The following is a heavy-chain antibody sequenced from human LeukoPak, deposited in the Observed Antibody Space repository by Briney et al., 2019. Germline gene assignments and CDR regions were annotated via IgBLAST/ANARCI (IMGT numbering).Heavy chain of an antibody. CDR1: GFTFDDYA. Sequence: GGSLRLSCAASGFTFDDYAMHWVRQAPGKGLVWISAMNSDGSNTRYADSVTGRFTISRDNAKNTLYLQVDSLRAEDTAVYYCARGLGAYQFDYWGQGTLVTVSS. D-gene: IGHD2-2*01. CDR2: MNSDGSNT. CDR3: ARGLGAYQFDY. J-gene: IGHJ4*02. V-gene: IGHV3-74*01.